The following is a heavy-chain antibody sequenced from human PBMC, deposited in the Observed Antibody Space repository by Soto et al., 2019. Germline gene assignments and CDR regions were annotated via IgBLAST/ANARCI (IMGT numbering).Heavy chain of an antibody. Sequence: SETLSLTCTVSGGSISSYYWSWIRQPPGKGLEWIGYIYYSGSTNYNPSLKSRVTISVDTSKNQFSLKLSSVTAADTAVYYCARHADSGYDHGPIDYWGQGTLVTVSS. V-gene: IGHV4-59*08. D-gene: IGHD5-12*01. CDR2: IYYSGST. CDR3: ARHADSGYDHGPIDY. J-gene: IGHJ4*02. CDR1: GGSISSYY.